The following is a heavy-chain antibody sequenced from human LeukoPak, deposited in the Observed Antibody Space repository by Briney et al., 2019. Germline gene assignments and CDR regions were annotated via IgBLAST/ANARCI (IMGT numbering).Heavy chain of an antibody. D-gene: IGHD3-22*01. Sequence: ASVKVSCKASGYTFTSYGISWVRQAPGQGLEWMGWISAYNGNTNYAQKLQGRVTMTTDTSTSTAYMELRSLRSDDTAVYYCVRGVYPVYYYDSSGLMDVWGQGTTVTVSS. CDR1: GYTFTSYG. J-gene: IGHJ6*02. CDR3: VRGVYPVYYYDSSGLMDV. V-gene: IGHV1-18*01. CDR2: ISAYNGNT.